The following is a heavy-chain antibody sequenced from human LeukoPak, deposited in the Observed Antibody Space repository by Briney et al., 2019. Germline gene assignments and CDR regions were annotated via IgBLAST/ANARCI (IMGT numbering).Heavy chain of an antibody. CDR2: ISYDGSNK. CDR1: GFTFSSYG. Sequence: GGSLRLSCAASGFTFSSYGMHWVRQAPGKGLEWVAVISYDGSNKYYADSVKGRFTISRDNSKNTLYLQMNSLRAEDTAVYYCAKDLVVVPAAIVISLYYYYYGMDVWGQGTTVTVSS. D-gene: IGHD2-2*01. V-gene: IGHV3-30*18. J-gene: IGHJ6*02. CDR3: AKDLVVVPAAIVISLYYYYYGMDV.